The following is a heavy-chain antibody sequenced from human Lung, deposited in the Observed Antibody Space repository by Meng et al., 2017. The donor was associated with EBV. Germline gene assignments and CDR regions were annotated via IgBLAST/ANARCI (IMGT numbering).Heavy chain of an antibody. CDR2: IGPSGSAK. V-gene: IGHV3-11*01. J-gene: IGHJ4*02. Sequence: QVQLVECGGGLVKPGGALRLSCAASGFTFTNYHMTWVRQTPGKGLEWVSYIGPSGSAKFYADSVKGRFTISRDDAENSLYLQMNSLRVEDTAIYYCARAVGLDNWGQGTLVTVSS. CDR3: ARAVGLDN. CDR1: GFTFTNYH.